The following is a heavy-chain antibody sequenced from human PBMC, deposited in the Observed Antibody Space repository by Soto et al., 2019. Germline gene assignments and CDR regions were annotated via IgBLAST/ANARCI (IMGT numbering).Heavy chain of an antibody. CDR2: IIPLFGTA. D-gene: IGHD5-12*01. CDR3: ARPVEMATISRSYLFY. J-gene: IGHJ4*02. Sequence: QVQLVKSGAEVKKPGSSVKVSCKASGGTFSNYAINWVRQAPGQGLEWMGGIIPLFGTANYAQKFQGRVTITADESTSTAYLDLSSLRSEDTAVYYCARPVEMATISRSYLFYWGQGTLVTVSS. CDR1: GGTFSNYA. V-gene: IGHV1-69*01.